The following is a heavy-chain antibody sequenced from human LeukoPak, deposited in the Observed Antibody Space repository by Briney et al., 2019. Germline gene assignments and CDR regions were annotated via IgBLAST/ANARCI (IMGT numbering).Heavy chain of an antibody. V-gene: IGHV1-2*02. D-gene: IGHD2-2*01. Sequence: ASVKVSCKASGYTFTGYYMHWVRQAPGQGLEWMGWINPNSGGTNYAQKFQGRVTMTRDTSISTAYMELSRLRSDDTAVYYCAREGVGVPAAWGAFDIWGQRTMVTVSS. CDR3: AREGVGVPAAWGAFDI. J-gene: IGHJ3*02. CDR2: INPNSGGT. CDR1: GYTFTGYY.